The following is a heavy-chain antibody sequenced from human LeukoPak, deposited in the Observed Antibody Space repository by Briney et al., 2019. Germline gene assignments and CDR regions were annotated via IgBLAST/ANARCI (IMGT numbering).Heavy chain of an antibody. CDR1: GGSISSSSYY. CDR2: IYYSGST. D-gene: IGHD6-13*01. Sequence: SETLSLTCTVSGGSISSSSYYWGWIRQPPGKGLEWIGSIYYSGSTYYNPSLKSRVTISVDTSKNQFSLKLRSVTAADTAVYYCARHFSGAAAPLPFDYWGQGTLVTVSS. CDR3: ARHFSGAAAPLPFDY. V-gene: IGHV4-39*01. J-gene: IGHJ4*02.